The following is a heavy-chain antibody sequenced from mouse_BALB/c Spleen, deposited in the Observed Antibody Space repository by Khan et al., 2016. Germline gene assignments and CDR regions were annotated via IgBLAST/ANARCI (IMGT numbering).Heavy chain of an antibody. V-gene: IGHV14-3*02. CDR2: IEPANGNT. Sequence: VQLQQSGAELVKPGASVKLSCTASGFNIKDTFMHWVKQRPEQGLEWIGRIEPANGNTRYDPKFQGKATITADTSSNTAYLQLSSLTSEDTVVYYCARRGPIYYYGSTYGYWGQGTTLTVSS. CDR1: GFNIKDTF. CDR3: ARRGPIYYYGSTYGY. J-gene: IGHJ2*01. D-gene: IGHD1-1*01.